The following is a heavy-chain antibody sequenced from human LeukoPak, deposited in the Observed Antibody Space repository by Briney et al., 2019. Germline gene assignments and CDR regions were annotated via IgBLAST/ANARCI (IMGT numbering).Heavy chain of an antibody. Sequence: ASVKVSCKASGGTFSSYAISWVRQAPGQGLEWMGGIIPIFGTANHAQKFQGRVTITADESTSTAYMELSSLRSEDTAVYYCARGQGSRYLDNWFDPWGQGTLVTVSS. CDR2: IIPIFGTA. J-gene: IGHJ5*02. V-gene: IGHV1-69*13. CDR1: GGTFSSYA. CDR3: ARGQGSRYLDNWFDP. D-gene: IGHD2-21*01.